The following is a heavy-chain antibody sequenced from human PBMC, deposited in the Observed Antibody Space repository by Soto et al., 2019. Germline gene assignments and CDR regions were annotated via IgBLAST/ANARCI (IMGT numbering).Heavy chain of an antibody. CDR2: IYYSGST. J-gene: IGHJ5*02. V-gene: IGHV4-31*03. D-gene: IGHD3-3*01. CDR3: AREAQDFWSGYYTEVGWFDP. Sequence: QVQLQESGPGLVKPSQTLSLTCTVSGGSISSGGYYWSWIRQHPGKGLEWIGYIYYSGSTYYNPSLKSRVTISVDTSNNQFSLKLSSVTAADTAVYYCAREAQDFWSGYYTEVGWFDPWGQGTLVTVSS. CDR1: GGSISSGGYY.